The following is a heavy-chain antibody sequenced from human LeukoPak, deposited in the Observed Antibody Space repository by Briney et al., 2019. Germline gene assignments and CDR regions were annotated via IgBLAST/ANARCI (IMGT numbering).Heavy chain of an antibody. Sequence: GGSLRLSCAASGFTFSSYAMSWVRQAPGKGLEWVSAIIGSGGSTYYAYSVKGWFTIASDNSKNTLYLQMNRLRADDTAVYYCAKGGYSYGHFDYWGQGTLVTVSS. CDR2: IIGSGGST. J-gene: IGHJ4*02. D-gene: IGHD5-18*01. V-gene: IGHV3-23*01. CDR3: AKGGYSYGHFDY. CDR1: GFTFSSYA.